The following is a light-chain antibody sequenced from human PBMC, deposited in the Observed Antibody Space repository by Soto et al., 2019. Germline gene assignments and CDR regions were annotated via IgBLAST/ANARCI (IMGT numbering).Light chain of an antibody. V-gene: IGKV3-11*01. CDR3: QQRSNWLIT. CDR2: DAS. CDR1: QSVSST. J-gene: IGKJ5*01. Sequence: EILMTQSPATLSVSPLERATLSCMASQSVSSTLAWYQQKPGQAPRLLIYDASNRATGIPARFSGSGSGTDFTLTISSLEPEDFAVYYCQQRSNWLITFGQGTRLEIK.